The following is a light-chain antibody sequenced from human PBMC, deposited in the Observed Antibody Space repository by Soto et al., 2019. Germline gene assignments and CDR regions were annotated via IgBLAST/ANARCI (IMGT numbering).Light chain of an antibody. CDR2: DVS. J-gene: IGLJ1*01. V-gene: IGLV2-11*01. CDR3: CSYAGSYTVV. CDR1: SSDVGGYNY. Sequence: QSVLTQPRSVSGSPGQSVTISCTGTSSDVGGYNYVSWYQQHPGKAPKLMIYDVSKRPSGVPDRVSGSKSGNTASLTISGLQAEDEADYYCCSYAGSYTVVFGTGTKVTVL.